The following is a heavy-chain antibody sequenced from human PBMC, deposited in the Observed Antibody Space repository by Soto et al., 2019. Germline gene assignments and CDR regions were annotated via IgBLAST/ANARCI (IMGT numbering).Heavy chain of an antibody. CDR1: GGSISSGGYS. Sequence: SETLSLTCAVSGGSISSGGYSWSWIRQPPGKGLEWIGYIYHSGSTYYNPSLKSRVTIAVDRSKNQFSLKLSSVTAADTAVYYCARERERYCSGSSCQQGWFDPWGQGTLVTVSS. D-gene: IGHD2-15*01. CDR3: ARERERYCSGSSCQQGWFDP. V-gene: IGHV4-30-2*01. J-gene: IGHJ5*02. CDR2: IYHSGST.